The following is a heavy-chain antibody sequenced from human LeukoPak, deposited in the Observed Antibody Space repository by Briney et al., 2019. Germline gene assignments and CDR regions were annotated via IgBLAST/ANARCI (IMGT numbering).Heavy chain of an antibody. CDR3: ARLLVYNSGGEAFDY. CDR2: IKQDGSEK. Sequence: GGSLRLSCAASGFTFSSYAMSWVRQAPGKGLEWVANIKQDGSEKYYVDSVKGRFTISRDNAKNSLYLQMSSLTAEDTAIFYCARLLVYNSGGEAFDYWGRGTLVTVSS. V-gene: IGHV3-7*01. CDR1: GFTFSSYA. D-gene: IGHD3-10*01. J-gene: IGHJ4*02.